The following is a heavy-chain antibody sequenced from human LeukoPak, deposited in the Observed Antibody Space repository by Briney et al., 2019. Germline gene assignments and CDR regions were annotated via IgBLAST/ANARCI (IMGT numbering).Heavy chain of an antibody. V-gene: IGHV4-59*08. CDR1: GGSISSYY. CDR2: IYYSGST. J-gene: IGHJ4*02. CDR3: ARQLWFGEFHFDY. D-gene: IGHD3-10*01. Sequence: PSETLSLTCTVSGGSISSYYWSWIRQPPGKGLEWIGYIYYSGSTNYNPSLKSRVTISVDTSKNQFSLKLTSVSAVDTAVYYCARQLWFGEFHFDYWGQGTLVTVSS.